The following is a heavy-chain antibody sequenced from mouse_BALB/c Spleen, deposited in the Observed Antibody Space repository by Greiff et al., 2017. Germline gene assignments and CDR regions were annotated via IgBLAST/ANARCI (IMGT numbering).Heavy chain of an antibody. Sequence: QVQLQQSGAELVRPGVSVKISCKGSGYTFTDYAMHWVKQSHAKSLEWIGVISTYYGDASYNQKFKGKATMTVDKSSSTAYMELARLTSEDSAIYYCASYRYETGFDYWGQGTTLTVSS. V-gene: IGHV1S137*01. CDR2: ISTYYGDA. CDR3: ASYRYETGFDY. D-gene: IGHD2-14*01. J-gene: IGHJ2*01. CDR1: GYTFTDYA.